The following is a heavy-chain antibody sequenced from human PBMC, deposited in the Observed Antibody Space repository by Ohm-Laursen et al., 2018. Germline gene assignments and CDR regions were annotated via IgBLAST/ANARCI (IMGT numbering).Heavy chain of an antibody. CDR2: ISGTGSNT. CDR1: GLTFDSET. V-gene: IGHV3-23*01. D-gene: IGHD6-13*01. Sequence: SLRLSCTASGLTFDSETMTWVRQAPGKGLEWVSGISGTGSNTFYADSVKGRFIISRDNSKNTVFLQMNSLRAEDTAVYYCARGGQQQVEDCWGQGTLVTVSS. CDR3: ARGGQQQVEDC. J-gene: IGHJ4*02.